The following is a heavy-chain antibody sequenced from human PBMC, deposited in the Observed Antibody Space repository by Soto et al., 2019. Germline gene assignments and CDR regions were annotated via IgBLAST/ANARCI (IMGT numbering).Heavy chain of an antibody. CDR3: ASNYGGNSDY. V-gene: IGHV4-61*01. CDR1: GGSVSSGNYY. CDR2: FYYTGSI. Sequence: PSETLSLTCTVSGGSVSSGNYYWSWIRQPPGEGLEWIGYFYYTGSINYNPSLKSRVTISIDASKNQFSLKLSSVTAADTAVYYCASNYGGNSDYWGQGTLVTVSS. J-gene: IGHJ4*02. D-gene: IGHD2-15*01.